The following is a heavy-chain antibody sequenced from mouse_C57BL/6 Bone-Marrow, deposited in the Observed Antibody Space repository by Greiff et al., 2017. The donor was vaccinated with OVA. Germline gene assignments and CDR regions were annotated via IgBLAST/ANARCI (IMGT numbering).Heavy chain of an antibody. CDR3: ARGVYYAMDY. V-gene: IGHV1-54*01. Sequence: QVQLQQSGAELVRPGTSVKVSCKASGYAFTNYLIEWVKQRPGQGLEWIGVINPGSGGTNYNEKFKGKATLTADKSSSTAYMQLSSLTSEDSAVYFCARGVYYAMDYWGRGTSVTVSS. J-gene: IGHJ4*01. CDR2: INPGSGGT. CDR1: GYAFTNYL.